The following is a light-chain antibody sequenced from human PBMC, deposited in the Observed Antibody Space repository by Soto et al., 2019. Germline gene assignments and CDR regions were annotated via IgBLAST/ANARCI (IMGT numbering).Light chain of an antibody. J-gene: IGKJ1*01. Sequence: DFQSTRPPSTLSASLGDMVTITCRASQNIRSRLAWFQQKPGKAPKLLIYDASSLESGVPQRFSGSGSGTEFTLTISSLQTDDFSTYYCQQYHSYWTFGQGTKVDIK. CDR1: QNIRSR. V-gene: IGKV1-5*01. CDR2: DAS. CDR3: QQYHSYWT.